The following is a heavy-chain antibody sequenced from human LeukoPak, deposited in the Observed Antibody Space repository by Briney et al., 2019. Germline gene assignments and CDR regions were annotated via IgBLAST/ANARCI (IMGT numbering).Heavy chain of an antibody. D-gene: IGHD1-26*01. CDR1: GGTFSSYA. CDR2: IIPIFGTA. V-gene: IGHV1-69*01. CDR3: ARQSSGIVGATTFPFFDY. J-gene: IGHJ4*02. Sequence: ASVKVSCKASGGTFSSYAISWVRQAPGQGLEWMGGIIPIFGTANYAQKFQGRVTITADESTSTAYMELSSLRSEDTAAYYCARQSSGIVGATTFPFFDYWGQGTLVTVSS.